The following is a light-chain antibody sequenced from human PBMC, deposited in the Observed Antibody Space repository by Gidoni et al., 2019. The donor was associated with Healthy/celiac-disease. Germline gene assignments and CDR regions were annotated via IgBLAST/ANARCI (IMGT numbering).Light chain of an antibody. CDR3: QQYDNLPYT. J-gene: IGKJ2*01. CDR2: DAA. V-gene: IGKV1-33*01. Sequence: DIQMTQSPSSLSASVGDRVTITCHASQDISNYINWYQQKTGKAPKLLIYDAANLETGVPSRISGSGSGTDFTFTISSPQPEDIATYYYQQYDNLPYTFGQGTKLEIK. CDR1: QDISNY.